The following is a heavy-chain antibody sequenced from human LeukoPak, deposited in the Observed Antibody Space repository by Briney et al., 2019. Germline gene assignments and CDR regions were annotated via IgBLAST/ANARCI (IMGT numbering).Heavy chain of an antibody. J-gene: IGHJ4*02. CDR1: GFTFSSYA. CDR3: ARVRLKTAVAPFDY. Sequence: PGGSLRLSCAASGFTFSSYAMHWVRQAPGKGLEWVAVISYDGSNKYYADSVKGRFTISRDNSKNTLYLQMNSLRAEDTAVYYCARVRLKTAVAPFDYWGQGTLVTVSS. CDR2: ISYDGSNK. D-gene: IGHD4-23*01. V-gene: IGHV3-30-3*01.